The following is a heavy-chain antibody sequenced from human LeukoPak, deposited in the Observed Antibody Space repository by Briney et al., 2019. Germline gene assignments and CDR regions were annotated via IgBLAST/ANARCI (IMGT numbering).Heavy chain of an antibody. V-gene: IGHV3-23*01. CDR3: AKKYCSSTSCYYGNWFDP. D-gene: IGHD2-2*01. J-gene: IGHJ5*02. Sequence: GGSLRLSCAAFGFPLSSYAMSWVRQAPGKGLEWVSAISGSGGSTYYADSVKGRFTISRDNSKNTLYLQMNSLRAEDTAVYYCAKKYCSSTSCYYGNWFDPWGQGTLVTVSS. CDR2: ISGSGGST. CDR1: GFPLSSYA.